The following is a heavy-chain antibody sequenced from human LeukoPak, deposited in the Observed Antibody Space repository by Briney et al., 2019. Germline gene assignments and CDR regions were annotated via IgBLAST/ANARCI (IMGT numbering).Heavy chain of an antibody. V-gene: IGHV4-59*01. D-gene: IGHD2-21*01. J-gene: IGHJ6*02. CDR2: IYYSGTT. Sequence: SETLSLTCTVSGGSISSYYWSWIRQPPGKGLEWIGYIYYSGTTNYNPSLKSRVTISVDTSKDQFSLKLSSVTAADTAVYYCARAFVAARTLLGVWGQGTTVTVSS. CDR3: ARAFVAARTLLGV. CDR1: GGSISSYY.